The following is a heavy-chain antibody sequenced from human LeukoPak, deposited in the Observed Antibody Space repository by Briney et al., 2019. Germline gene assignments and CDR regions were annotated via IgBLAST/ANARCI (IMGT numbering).Heavy chain of an antibody. CDR2: INPSSGGV. J-gene: IGHJ4*02. CDR1: GYSFTAYY. CDR3: ARGGLDVMRSGLWKPLEY. Sequence: ASVKVSCKASGYSFTAYYIHWVRKAPGQGLEWMGWINPSSGGVHFAQEFQGRVTMPSDTSSRTAFMELSRLRSDDTAVYYCARGGLDVMRSGLWKPLEYWGQGTLVTVSS. D-gene: IGHD2/OR15-2a*01. V-gene: IGHV1-2*02.